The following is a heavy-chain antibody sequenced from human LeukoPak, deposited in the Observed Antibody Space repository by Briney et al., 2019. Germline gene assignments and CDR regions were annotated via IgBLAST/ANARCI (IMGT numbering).Heavy chain of an antibody. Sequence: SETLSLTCAVYGGSFGGYYWSWIRQPPGKGLEWIGEINHSGSTNYNPSLKSRVTMSVDTSKNQFSLKLSSVTAADTAVYYCARSDGYGLVGIWGQGTMVTVSS. J-gene: IGHJ3*02. CDR3: ARSDGYGLVGI. V-gene: IGHV4-34*01. D-gene: IGHD3-10*01. CDR2: INHSGST. CDR1: GGSFGGYY.